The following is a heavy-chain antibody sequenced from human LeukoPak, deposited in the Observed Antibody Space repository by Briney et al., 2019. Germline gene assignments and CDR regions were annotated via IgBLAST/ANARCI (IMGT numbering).Heavy chain of an antibody. J-gene: IGHJ5*02. D-gene: IGHD3-9*01. CDR1: GYTFTGYY. Sequence: ASVKVSCKASGYTFTGYYMHWVRQAPGQGLEWMGWINPNSGDTNYAQKFQGRVTMTRDTSISTAYMELSRLRSDDTAVYYCARGDYDILTGFSRNWFDPWGQGTLVTVSS. V-gene: IGHV1-2*02. CDR2: INPNSGDT. CDR3: ARGDYDILTGFSRNWFDP.